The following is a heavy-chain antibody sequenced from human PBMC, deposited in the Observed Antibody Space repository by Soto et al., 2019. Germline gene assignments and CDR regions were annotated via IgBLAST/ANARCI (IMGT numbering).Heavy chain of an antibody. J-gene: IGHJ5*02. D-gene: IGHD2-15*01. CDR3: ARVRGRLLRFDP. V-gene: IGHV4-30-4*01. CDR1: GGSISSGDYY. Sequence: QMQLQESGPGLVKPSQTLSLTCTVSGGSISSGDYYWSWIRQPPGKGLEWIGYIYYSGSTNYNPSLQSRVTLSVAPSKNQFSLKLSSVTAADTAVYYCARVRGRLLRFDPWGQGTLVTVSS. CDR2: IYYSGST.